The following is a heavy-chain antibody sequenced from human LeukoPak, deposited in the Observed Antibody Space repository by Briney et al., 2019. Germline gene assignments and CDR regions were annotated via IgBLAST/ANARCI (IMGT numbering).Heavy chain of an antibody. D-gene: IGHD1-1*01. Sequence: ASVKVSCKASGYTFTSYGISWVRQAPGQGLEWMGWINPNSGGTKYAQKFQGRVTMTRDTSISTVYMELSRLRSDDTAVYYCARDKQLDWAHYHYCYMDVWGKGTTVTVSS. CDR2: INPNSGGT. CDR1: GYTFTSYG. J-gene: IGHJ6*03. CDR3: ARDKQLDWAHYHYCYMDV. V-gene: IGHV1-2*02.